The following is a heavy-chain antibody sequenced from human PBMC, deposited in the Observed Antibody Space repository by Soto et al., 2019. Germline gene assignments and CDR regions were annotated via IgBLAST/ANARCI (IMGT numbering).Heavy chain of an antibody. D-gene: IGHD1-26*01. Sequence: PSETLSLTCTVSGGSISGDHWNWIRQPPGKGLEWIAYVSSSGSTKYNPSLKSRVTISIDTTKNQFSLRLSSVTAADTAVYYCASPYMSSFGFDIWGQGTTVTVSS. CDR2: VSSSGST. CDR3: ASPYMSSFGFDI. CDR1: GGSISGDH. V-gene: IGHV4-59*01. J-gene: IGHJ3*02.